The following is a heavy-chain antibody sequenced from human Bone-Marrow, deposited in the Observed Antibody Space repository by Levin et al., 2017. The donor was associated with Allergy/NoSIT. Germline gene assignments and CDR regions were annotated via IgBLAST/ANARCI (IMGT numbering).Heavy chain of an antibody. CDR1: GGSISGNH. D-gene: IGHD2-2*01. CDR3: ARDDDSSTWIFHY. V-gene: IGHV4-59*01. J-gene: IGHJ4*02. Sequence: KPSETLSLTCTVSGGSISGNHWNWIRQAPGKGLEWIGYIYHNGGRTSTVYSPSLTSRVTISADPSKNQFSLKLTSVTAADTAVYYCARDDDSSTWIFHYWGQGTLVTVSS. CDR2: IYHNGGRT.